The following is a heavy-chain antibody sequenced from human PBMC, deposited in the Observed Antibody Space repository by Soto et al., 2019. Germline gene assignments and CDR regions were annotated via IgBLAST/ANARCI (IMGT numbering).Heavy chain of an antibody. J-gene: IGHJ4*02. Sequence: EVQLVESGGGLVQPGGSLRLSCAVSGFTFSNYWMHWVRQAPGKGLVWVSRINGDGSSTNYADSVKGRFTISRDNAKNTLYLQMHSLRAEDTAMYFCARDNWNDLDYWGQGTLVTVSS. V-gene: IGHV3-74*01. CDR1: GFTFSNYW. CDR3: ARDNWNDLDY. D-gene: IGHD1-1*01. CDR2: INGDGSST.